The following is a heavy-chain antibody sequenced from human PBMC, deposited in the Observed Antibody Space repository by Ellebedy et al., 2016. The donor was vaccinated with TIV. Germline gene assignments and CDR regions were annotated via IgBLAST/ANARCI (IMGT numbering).Heavy chain of an antibody. CDR3: ARQVRDGYIYFDY. J-gene: IGHJ4*02. D-gene: IGHD5-24*01. V-gene: IGHV4-39*01. Sequence: SETLSLTCTVSGGSVSSSSYCWGWIRQPPGKGLEWIGSIYYSGSTYSSPSLKSRVSIAVDTSKSQFSLKLSSVTAADTAVYYCARQVRDGYIYFDYWGQGTLVTVSS. CDR2: IYYSGST. CDR1: GGSVSSSSYC.